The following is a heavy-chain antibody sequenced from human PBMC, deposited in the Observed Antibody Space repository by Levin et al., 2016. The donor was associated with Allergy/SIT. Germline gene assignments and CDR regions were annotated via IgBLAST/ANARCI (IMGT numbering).Heavy chain of an antibody. J-gene: IGHJ4*02. V-gene: IGHV4-61*06. CDR3: ARDRYEMATTSGI. D-gene: IGHD5-24*01. Sequence: QAPGKGLEWIGYIYYSGSTNYNPSLKSRVTISVDTSKDQFSLKLSSVTAADTAVYYCARDRYEMATTSGIWGQGTLVTVSS. CDR2: IYYSGST.